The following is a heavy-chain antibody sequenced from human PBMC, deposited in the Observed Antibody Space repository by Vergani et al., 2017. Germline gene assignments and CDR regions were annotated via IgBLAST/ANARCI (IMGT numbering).Heavy chain of an antibody. CDR3: TTDPRYCGDGSCYWLRDHHYYGMDF. CDR1: GLRFRNAW. Sequence: EVQLVESGGGIVNLGGPFRLSLLASGLRFRNAWGNCAARTQGTGLRGFGRFKRTFYRGTTDYAAAVKASFTISRDDSKNRLFLQMNDLKTEDIGVYYCTTDPRYCGDGSCYWLRDHHYYGMDFWVKGTTVTVSS. CDR2: FKRTFYRGTT. J-gene: IGHJ6*04. D-gene: IGHD2-21*01. V-gene: IGHV3-15*07.